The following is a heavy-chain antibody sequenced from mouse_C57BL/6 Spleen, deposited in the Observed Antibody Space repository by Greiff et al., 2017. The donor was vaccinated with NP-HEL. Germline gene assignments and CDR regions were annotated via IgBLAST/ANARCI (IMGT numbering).Heavy chain of an antibody. V-gene: IGHV1-5*01. D-gene: IGHD2-1*01. CDR2: IYPGNSDT. J-gene: IGHJ2*01. Sequence: EVKLQESGTVLARPGASVKMSCKTSGYTFNSYWMHLVKQRPGQGLEWIGAIYPGNSDTSYNQKFNVKAKLTAVTYASTAYMERSSLTNDDSAVYYCTRSWGVRTGYYFDDWGQGTTLTVSS. CDR1: GYTFNSYW. CDR3: TRSWGVRTGYYFDD.